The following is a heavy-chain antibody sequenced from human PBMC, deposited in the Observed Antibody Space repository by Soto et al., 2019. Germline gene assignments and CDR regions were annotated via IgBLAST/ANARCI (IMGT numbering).Heavy chain of an antibody. D-gene: IGHD3-22*01. Sequence: EVQLVETGGGLIQPGGSLRLSCAASGITVSTNYMSWVRQAPGKGLEWVSVIYSDGKTFYADSVKGRFTISRDNSQNTVSFERNGLRADDTGVYCCARDGGGGYYDSSGYMGVWGQGTLVTVSS. CDR1: GITVSTNY. J-gene: IGHJ4*02. V-gene: IGHV3-53*02. CDR3: ARDGGGGYYDSSGYMGV. CDR2: IYSDGKT.